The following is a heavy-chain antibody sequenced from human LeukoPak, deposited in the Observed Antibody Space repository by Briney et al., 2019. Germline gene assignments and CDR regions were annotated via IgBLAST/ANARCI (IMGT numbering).Heavy chain of an antibody. J-gene: IGHJ4*02. Sequence: GRSLRLSCAGAGFTFGGYGMHWFRQTPGKGLEWVAVIAYDGSRAFYADSVKGRFTISRDNSKNTMSVQMDDLRAEDTAVYYCTRYNNDHFDYWGQGTLVTVSS. CDR3: TRYNNDHFDY. CDR1: GFTFGGYG. CDR2: IAYDGSRA. V-gene: IGHV3-33*01. D-gene: IGHD1-14*01.